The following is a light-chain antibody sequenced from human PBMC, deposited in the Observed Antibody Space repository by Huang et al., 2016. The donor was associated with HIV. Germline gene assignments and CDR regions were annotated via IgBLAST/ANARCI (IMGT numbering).Light chain of an antibody. V-gene: IGKV4-1*01. CDR2: CAS. Sequence: DIVMTQSPDSLSVSLGERDTINCKSSQSLLSTSNEKNNLAWYHKKQGQPPKQHIYCASTRASGVPDRFSGSGSGPDFSLTISSLQAEDAAVYYCQQYFTTPRTFGPGTKVEIK. J-gene: IGKJ3*01. CDR3: QQYFTTPRT. CDR1: QSLLSTSNEKNN.